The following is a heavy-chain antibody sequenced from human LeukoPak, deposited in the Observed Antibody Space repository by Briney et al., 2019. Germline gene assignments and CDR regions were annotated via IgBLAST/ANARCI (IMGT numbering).Heavy chain of an antibody. CDR2: INWNSGTM. Sequence: GGSLRLSCAASGFTFDDYAMHWVRQAPGKGLEWVSGINWNSGTMGYADSVKGRFTISRDNAKNSLYLQMNSLGGEDTALYYCAKADCGGDCRTCDFWGQGTLVTVSS. D-gene: IGHD2-21*02. CDR3: AKADCGGDCRTCDF. CDR1: GFTFDDYA. J-gene: IGHJ4*02. V-gene: IGHV3-9*01.